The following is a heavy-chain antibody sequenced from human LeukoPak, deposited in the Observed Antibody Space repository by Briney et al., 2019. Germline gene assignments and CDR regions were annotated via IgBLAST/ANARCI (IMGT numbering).Heavy chain of an antibody. CDR2: IWYDGSIE. CDR3: ARGVETATFDY. J-gene: IGHJ4*02. D-gene: IGHD5-18*01. CDR1: GFTFRSFG. V-gene: IGHV3-33*01. Sequence: QPGRSLRLSCAASGFTFRSFGMHWVRQAPGKGLEWVAVIWYDGSIEYYAASVKSRFTISRDNSKNTLYLQMNSLRAEDTAVYYCARGVETATFDYWGQGTLVTVSS.